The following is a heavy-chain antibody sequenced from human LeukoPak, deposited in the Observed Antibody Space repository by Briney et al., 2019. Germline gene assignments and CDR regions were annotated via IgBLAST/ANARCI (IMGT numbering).Heavy chain of an antibody. J-gene: IGHJ3*02. CDR2: TYYRSKWYN. CDR1: GDSVSSNSAA. CDR3: ARADFYYGSGSYFQRGAFDI. D-gene: IGHD3-10*01. Sequence: SQTLSLTCAISGDSVSSNSAAWNWIRQSPSRDLEWLGRTYYRSKWYNDYAVSVKSRITINPDTSKNQFFLQLNSVTPEDTAVYYCARADFYYGSGSYFQRGAFDIWGQGTMVTVSS. V-gene: IGHV6-1*01.